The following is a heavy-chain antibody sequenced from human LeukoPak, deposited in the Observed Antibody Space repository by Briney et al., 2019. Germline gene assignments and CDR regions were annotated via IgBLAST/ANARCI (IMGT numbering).Heavy chain of an antibody. CDR1: GFTFSSYG. CDR2: IWYDGSNK. D-gene: IGHD3-10*01. CDR3: ASRGSFGYYYGMDV. V-gene: IGHV3-33*01. Sequence: QPGRSLRLSCAASGFTFSSYGMHWVRQAPGKGLEWVAVIWYDGSNKYYADSVKGRFTISRDNSKNTLYLQMNSLRAEDTAVYYCASRGSFGYYYGMDVWGQGTTVTVSS. J-gene: IGHJ6*02.